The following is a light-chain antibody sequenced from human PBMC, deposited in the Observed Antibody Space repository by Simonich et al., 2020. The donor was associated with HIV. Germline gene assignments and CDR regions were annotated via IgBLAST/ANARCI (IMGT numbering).Light chain of an antibody. CDR1: KSVLSSSNNNNY. Sequence: DIVMTQSPDSLAVSLGERAIINCKSSKSVLSSSNNNNYFAWYQQKPGQTPKLLIYWASGRESGVPDRVSGSGSGTEFTLTISSLQAEDVAVYYCQQYYSAPITFGQGTRLEI. CDR2: WAS. J-gene: IGKJ5*01. V-gene: IGKV4-1*01. CDR3: QQYYSAPIT.